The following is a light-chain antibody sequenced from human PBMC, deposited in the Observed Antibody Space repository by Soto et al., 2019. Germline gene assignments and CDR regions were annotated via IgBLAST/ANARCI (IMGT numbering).Light chain of an antibody. CDR3: QQRTNWPPLT. Sequence: EIVLTQSPATLSLSPGERATLSCRASHNLHNYLSWYQQKPGQTPRLLIYDASNRATGIPARFSGSGAGTDFTLTISSLEPEDFAVYYCQQRTNWPPLTFGGGTKVEIK. CDR1: HNLHNY. V-gene: IGKV3-11*01. J-gene: IGKJ4*01. CDR2: DAS.